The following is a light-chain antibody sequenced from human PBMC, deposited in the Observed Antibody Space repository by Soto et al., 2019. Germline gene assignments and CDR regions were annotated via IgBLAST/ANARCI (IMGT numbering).Light chain of an antibody. CDR2: DAS. Sequence: EIVLTQSPATLSLSPGERATLSCRASQSVSSYLAWYQQKPGQAPRLLIYDASNRATGIPARFSGSESGTDFTLTISTIQPEDFALYSCQQRSIWLPLYTFSQGTKLEIK. CDR1: QSVSSY. CDR3: QQRSIWLPLYT. V-gene: IGKV3-11*01. J-gene: IGKJ2*01.